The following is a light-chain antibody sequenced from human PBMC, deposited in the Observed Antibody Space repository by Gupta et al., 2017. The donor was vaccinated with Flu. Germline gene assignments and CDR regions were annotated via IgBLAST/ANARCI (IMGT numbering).Light chain of an antibody. Sequence: ASQSVSISYLAWYQQNLGQAPRLLIYGASTRATGIPDRFSGSGSGTDFTLTITSLEPEDVAVYYCQQCGISFTFGGGTKVEIK. V-gene: IGKV3-20*01. CDR3: QQCGISFT. CDR1: QSVSISY. CDR2: GAS. J-gene: IGKJ4*01.